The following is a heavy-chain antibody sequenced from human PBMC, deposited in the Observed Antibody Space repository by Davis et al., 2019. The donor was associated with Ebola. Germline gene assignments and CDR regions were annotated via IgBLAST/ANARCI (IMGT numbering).Heavy chain of an antibody. Sequence: ASVKVSCKASGYTFTSYGISWVRQAPGQGLEWMGWISAYNGNTNYAQKLQGRVTMTTDTSTSTAYMELRSLRSDDTAVYYCARARAVTTPIYYYYGMDVWGQGTTVTVSS. V-gene: IGHV1-18*04. CDR1: GYTFTSYG. J-gene: IGHJ6*02. D-gene: IGHD4-17*01. CDR2: ISAYNGNT. CDR3: ARARAVTTPIYYYYGMDV.